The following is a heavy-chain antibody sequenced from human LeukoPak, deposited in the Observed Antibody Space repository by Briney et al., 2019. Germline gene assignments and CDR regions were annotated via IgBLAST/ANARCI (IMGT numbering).Heavy chain of an antibody. D-gene: IGHD3-10*01. CDR2: ISGSGGST. V-gene: IGHV3-23*01. Sequence: GGSLRLSCTGSGFTFSSYAMSWVRQAPGKGLEWVSAISGSGGSTYYADSVKGRFTISRDNSKNTLYLQMNSLRAEDTAVYYCAKAYGSGSRPFPFDYWGQGTLVTVSS. CDR1: GFTFSSYA. CDR3: AKAYGSGSRPFPFDY. J-gene: IGHJ4*02.